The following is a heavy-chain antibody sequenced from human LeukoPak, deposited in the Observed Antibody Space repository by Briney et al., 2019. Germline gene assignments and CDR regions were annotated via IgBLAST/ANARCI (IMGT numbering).Heavy chain of an antibody. CDR3: ARGDDFSGDH. J-gene: IGHJ4*02. CDR1: GFTFSNAW. V-gene: IGHV3-7*04. D-gene: IGHD2-21*02. CDR2: IHPDGNEK. Sequence: GGSLRLSCAASGFTFSNAWMSWVRQAPGKGLEWVANIHPDGNEKYHVDFVEGRFTISRDNTENSLYLQMNSLRPEDTAVYYCARGDDFSGDHWGQGTLVTVSS.